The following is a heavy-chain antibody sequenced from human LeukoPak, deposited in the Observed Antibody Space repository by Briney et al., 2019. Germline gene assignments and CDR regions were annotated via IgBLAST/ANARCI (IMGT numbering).Heavy chain of an antibody. CDR1: GFTVITND. Sequence: QPGGSLRLSCAASGFTVITNDMTWVRQAPGKGREWVSVLYSDGNTKYADSVQGRFTISRDNSKNTLYLEMNSLSPDDTAVYYCARGVEPLAANTLAYWGQGTLVTVSS. CDR2: LYSDGNT. V-gene: IGHV3-53*01. J-gene: IGHJ4*02. D-gene: IGHD1-14*01. CDR3: ARGVEPLAANTLAY.